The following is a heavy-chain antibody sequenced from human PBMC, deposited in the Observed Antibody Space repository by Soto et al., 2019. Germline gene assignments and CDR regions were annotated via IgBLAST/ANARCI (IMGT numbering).Heavy chain of an antibody. V-gene: IGHV4-59*01. CDR1: GGSISSYY. D-gene: IGHD3-3*01. Sequence: PSETLSLTCTVSGGSISSYYWSWIRQPPGKGLEWIGYIYYGGSTNYNPSLKSRVTISVDTSKNQFSLKLSSVTAADTAVYYCARGGAETYYDFWSGQNYYYMDVWGKGTTVTVSS. CDR2: IYYGGST. CDR3: ARGGAETYYDFWSGQNYYYMDV. J-gene: IGHJ6*03.